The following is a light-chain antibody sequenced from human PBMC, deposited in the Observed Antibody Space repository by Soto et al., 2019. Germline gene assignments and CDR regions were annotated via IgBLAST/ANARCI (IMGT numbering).Light chain of an antibody. CDR3: SAYTIINTVV. Sequence: QSALTQPASVSGSPGQSITISCTGTSSDVGNYKFVSWYQQHPGKVPKLLIYEVSNRPSGISNRFSGSKSGNTASLTISGLQAEDEADYSCSAYTIINTVVFGGGTKLTVL. V-gene: IGLV2-14*01. CDR1: SSDVGNYKF. CDR2: EVS. J-gene: IGLJ2*01.